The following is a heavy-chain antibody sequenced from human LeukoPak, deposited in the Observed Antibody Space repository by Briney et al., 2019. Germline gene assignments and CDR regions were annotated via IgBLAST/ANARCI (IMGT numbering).Heavy chain of an antibody. D-gene: IGHD2-15*01. J-gene: IGHJ5*02. CDR1: GGSFSGYY. CDR3: ARVRALYCSGGSCYPSSPHNWFDP. CDR2: INHSGST. V-gene: IGHV4-34*01. Sequence: SETLSLTCAVYGGSFSGYYWSWIRQPPGKWLEWIGEINHSGSTNYNPSLKSRVTISVDTSKNQFSLKLSSVTAADTAVYYCARVRALYCSGGSCYPSSPHNWFDPWGQGTLVTVSS.